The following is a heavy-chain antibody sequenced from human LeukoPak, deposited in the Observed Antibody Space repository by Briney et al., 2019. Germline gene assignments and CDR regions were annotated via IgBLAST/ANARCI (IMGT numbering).Heavy chain of an antibody. Sequence: ESGPALVKPTQILTLTCTFSGFSLSTRGMRVSWIRQPPGKALEWLARIDCDDDKFYSTSLKTRLTISKDTSKNQVVLTMTNMDPVDTATYYCARMAQDCGGDCYSGLYYFDYWGQGTLVTVSS. V-gene: IGHV2-70*04. J-gene: IGHJ4*02. CDR3: ARMAQDCGGDCYSGLYYFDY. CDR1: GFSLSTRGMR. CDR2: IDCDDDK. D-gene: IGHD2-21*02.